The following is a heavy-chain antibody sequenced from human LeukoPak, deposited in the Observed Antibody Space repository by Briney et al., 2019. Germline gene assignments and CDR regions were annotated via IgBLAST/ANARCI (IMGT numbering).Heavy chain of an antibody. Sequence: GGSLRLSCAASGFTFSSYWMHWVRQAPGKGLEWVSRINSDGSSTSYADSVKGRFTISRDNAKNTLYLQMNSLRAEDTAVYYCARDDGAYYFDYWGQGTLVTVSS. CDR2: INSDGSST. D-gene: IGHD3-16*01. J-gene: IGHJ4*02. CDR3: ARDDGAYYFDY. CDR1: GFTFSSYW. V-gene: IGHV3-74*01.